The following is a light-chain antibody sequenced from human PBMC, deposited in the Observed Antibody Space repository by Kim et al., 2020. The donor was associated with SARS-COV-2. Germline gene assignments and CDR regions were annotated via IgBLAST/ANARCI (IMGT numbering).Light chain of an antibody. Sequence: APGKTARITCGGNNSGSKSVHWYQQKPGQAPVLVIYYDSDRPSGIPERFSGSNSGNTATLTISRVEAGDEADYYCQVWDSSSDHLVFGGGTQLTVL. CDR1: NSGSKS. CDR2: YDS. CDR3: QVWDSSSDHLV. J-gene: IGLJ2*01. V-gene: IGLV3-21*04.